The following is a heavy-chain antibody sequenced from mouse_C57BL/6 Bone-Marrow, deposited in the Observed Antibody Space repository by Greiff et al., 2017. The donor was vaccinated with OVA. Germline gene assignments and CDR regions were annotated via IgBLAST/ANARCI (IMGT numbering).Heavy chain of an antibody. CDR2: ISSGGSYT. CDR3: ARPGTWYFDY. J-gene: IGHJ2*01. Sequence: EVHLVESGGDLVKPGGSLKLSCAASGFTFSSYGMSWVRQTPDKRLEWVATISSGGSYTYYPDSVKGRFTISRDNAKNTLYLQMSSLKSEDTAMYYCARPGTWYFDYWGQGTTLTVSS. CDR1: GFTFSSYG. V-gene: IGHV5-6*01. D-gene: IGHD4-1*01.